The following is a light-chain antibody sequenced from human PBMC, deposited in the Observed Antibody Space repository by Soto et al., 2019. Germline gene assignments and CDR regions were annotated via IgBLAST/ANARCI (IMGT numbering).Light chain of an antibody. V-gene: IGKV3-11*01. Sequence: EIVLTQSPATLSLSPGERATLSCRASQSVDSHLPWYQPKPGQAPRLLIYDVSKRATGIPVRFSGSGSGTDFTLTISSLEPEDVAIYYCQQRRNWPLTFGGGTKVEIK. CDR3: QQRRNWPLT. CDR1: QSVDSH. CDR2: DVS. J-gene: IGKJ4*01.